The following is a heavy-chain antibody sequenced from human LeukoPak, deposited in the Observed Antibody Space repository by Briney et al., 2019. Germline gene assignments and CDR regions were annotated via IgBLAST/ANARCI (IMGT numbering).Heavy chain of an antibody. J-gene: IGHJ4*02. Sequence: GGSLRLSCAASGFTFSNSWMHWVRQAPGEGLVWVSRINGAGSSTNYADSVKGRFTISRDNSKNTLYLQMNSLRAEDTAVYYCATRSSGWYSGDYYFDYWGQGTLVTVSS. D-gene: IGHD6-19*01. V-gene: IGHV3-74*01. CDR3: ATRSSGWYSGDYYFDY. CDR1: GFTFSNSW. CDR2: INGAGSST.